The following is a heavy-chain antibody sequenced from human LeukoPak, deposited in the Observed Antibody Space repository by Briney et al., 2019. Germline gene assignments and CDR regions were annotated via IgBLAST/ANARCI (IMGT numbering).Heavy chain of an antibody. Sequence: PSETLSLTCAVSGGSISSGGYSWSWIRQPPGKGLEWIGYIYYSGSTYYNPSLKSRVTISVDTSKNQLSLKLSSVTAADTAVYYCAGRPRGHYYDSSGYLGYWGQGTLVTVSS. V-gene: IGHV4-30-4*07. CDR1: GGSISSGGYS. J-gene: IGHJ4*02. CDR2: IYYSGST. D-gene: IGHD3-22*01. CDR3: AGRPRGHYYDSSGYLGY.